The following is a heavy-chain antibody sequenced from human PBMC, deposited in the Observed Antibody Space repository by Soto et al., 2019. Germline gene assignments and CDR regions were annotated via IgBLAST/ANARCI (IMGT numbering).Heavy chain of an antibody. V-gene: IGHV1-69*13. J-gene: IGHJ4*02. CDR3: ARMETAGSRGYFDY. D-gene: IGHD5-18*01. Sequence: SVKVSCKASGGTFSSYAISWVRQAPGQGLEWMGGIIPIFGTANYAQKFQGRVTITADESTSTAYMELSSLRSEDTAVYYCARMETAGSRGYFDYWGQGTLVTSPQ. CDR1: GGTFSSYA. CDR2: IIPIFGTA.